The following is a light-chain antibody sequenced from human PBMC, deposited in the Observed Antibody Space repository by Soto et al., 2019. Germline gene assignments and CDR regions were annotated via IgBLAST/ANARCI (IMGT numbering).Light chain of an antibody. CDR3: MQALQTPNT. Sequence: DIVITESPLSLPVTPGEPAPISCRSSQSLLHSNGYNYLDWYLQKPGQSPQLLIYLGSNRASGVPDRFSGSGSGTDLTLKTSRVESEDVGVYYCMQALQTPNTFGQGTKLEIK. V-gene: IGKV2-28*01. CDR2: LGS. J-gene: IGKJ2*01. CDR1: QSLLHSNGYNY.